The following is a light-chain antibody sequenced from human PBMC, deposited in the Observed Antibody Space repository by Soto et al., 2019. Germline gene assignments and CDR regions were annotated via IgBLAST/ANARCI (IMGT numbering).Light chain of an antibody. CDR3: QQYRT. CDR2: GAS. Sequence: TALAASPGNLPLPPGERATLSCRASQSVSSSYLAWYQQKPGQAPRLLIYGASSRATGIPDRFSGSGSGTDFTLTISRLEPEDFAVYYCQQYRTFGQGTKVDIK. V-gene: IGKV3-20*01. CDR1: QSVSSSY. J-gene: IGKJ1*01.